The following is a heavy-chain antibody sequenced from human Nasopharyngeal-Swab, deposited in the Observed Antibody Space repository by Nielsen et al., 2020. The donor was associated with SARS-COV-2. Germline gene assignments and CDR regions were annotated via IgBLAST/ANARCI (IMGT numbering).Heavy chain of an antibody. CDR2: IYHSGST. V-gene: IGHV4-30-2*01. Sequence: SETLSLTCAVSGGSISSGGYSWSWIRQPPGKGLEWIGYIYHSGSTYYNPSLKSRVTISVDTSKNQFSLKLSSVTAADTAVFYCARQEILTGFLLTPSYFDYWGQGTLVTVSS. CDR3: ARQEILTGFLLTPSYFDY. CDR1: GGSISSGGYS. J-gene: IGHJ4*02. D-gene: IGHD3-9*01.